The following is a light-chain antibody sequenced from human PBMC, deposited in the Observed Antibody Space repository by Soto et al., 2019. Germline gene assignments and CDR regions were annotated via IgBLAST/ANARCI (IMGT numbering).Light chain of an antibody. CDR1: SSDVGAYNY. J-gene: IGLJ2*01. CDR3: SSYAGSNNLGV. V-gene: IGLV2-8*01. Sequence: QSALTQPPSASGPPGQSVTISCSGTSSDVGAYNYVCWYQHHPGKAPKLMIYEVTKRPSGVPDRFSGSKSGNTASLTVSGLQAEDEADYYCSSYAGSNNLGVFGGGTKLTVL. CDR2: EVT.